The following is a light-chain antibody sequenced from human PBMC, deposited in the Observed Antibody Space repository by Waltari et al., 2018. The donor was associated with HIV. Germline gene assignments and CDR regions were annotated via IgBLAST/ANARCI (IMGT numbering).Light chain of an antibody. CDR3: QQYNNWPLT. Sequence: EIVMTQSPATLSVSPGERATLSCRASQSIINNLAWYQHKPGQAPRLLISAASTRATGFPARLSGSGWGTEFTLAISNLQSEDSAVYYCQQYNNWPLTFGGGTKGEIK. J-gene: IGKJ4*01. CDR2: AAS. CDR1: QSIINN. V-gene: IGKV3-15*01.